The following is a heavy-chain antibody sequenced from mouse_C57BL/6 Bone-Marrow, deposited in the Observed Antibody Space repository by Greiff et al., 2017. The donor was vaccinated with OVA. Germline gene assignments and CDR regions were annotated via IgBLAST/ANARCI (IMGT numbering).Heavy chain of an antibody. V-gene: IGHV1-52*01. CDR2: IDPSDSET. Sequence: QVQLQQPGAELVRPGSSVKLSCKASGYTFTSYWMHWVQQRPIQGLEWIGNIDPSDSETHYNQKFKDKATLTVDKSSSTAYMQLSSLTSEDSAVYYCARERINTVVGSFDVWGTGTTVTVSS. CDR3: ARERINTVVGSFDV. CDR1: GYTFTSYW. D-gene: IGHD1-1*01. J-gene: IGHJ1*03.